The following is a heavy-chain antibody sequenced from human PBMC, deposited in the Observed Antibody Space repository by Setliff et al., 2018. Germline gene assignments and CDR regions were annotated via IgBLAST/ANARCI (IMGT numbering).Heavy chain of an antibody. J-gene: IGHJ4*02. V-gene: IGHV3-23*01. CDR3: AKDLTQHNY. CDR1: GFTFRSYA. CDR2: ISGSGYST. Sequence: LRLSCAASGFTFRSYAMGWVRQSPGKGLEWVSVISGSGYSTYYADSVKGRFTTSRGNSKNTLYLQMNSLRAEDTAFYYCAKDLTQHNYWGQGTLVTVSS. D-gene: IGHD2-21*01.